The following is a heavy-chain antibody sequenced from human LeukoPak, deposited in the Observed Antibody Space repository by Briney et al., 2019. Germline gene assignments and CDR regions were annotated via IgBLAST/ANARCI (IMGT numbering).Heavy chain of an antibody. Sequence: GGSRRLSCAASGFTFSSYWMSWVRQAPGKGLEWVANIKQDGGEKYYVGSVKGRFTVSRDNAKNSLYLQMNSLRAEDTAVYYCAREWNYYGSGIMDVWGKGTTVTVSS. CDR2: IKQDGGEK. D-gene: IGHD3-10*01. J-gene: IGHJ6*04. CDR1: GFTFSSYW. CDR3: AREWNYYGSGIMDV. V-gene: IGHV3-7*01.